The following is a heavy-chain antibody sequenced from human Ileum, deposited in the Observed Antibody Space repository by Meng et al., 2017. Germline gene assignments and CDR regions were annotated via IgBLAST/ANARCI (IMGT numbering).Heavy chain of an antibody. J-gene: IGHJ4*02. CDR2: MSPRSDDT. Sequence: QVQLAHSGAEVKKPGASVKVSCKASGYTFSSLDINWVRQAPGQGLEWMGWMSPRSDDTGYAQKFQGRVTMTRDTSISTAYMELSSLTSEDTAIYYCARGVTAGLDYWGQGTLVTVSS. CDR3: ARGVTAGLDY. V-gene: IGHV1-8*01. D-gene: IGHD5-18*01. CDR1: GYTFSSLD.